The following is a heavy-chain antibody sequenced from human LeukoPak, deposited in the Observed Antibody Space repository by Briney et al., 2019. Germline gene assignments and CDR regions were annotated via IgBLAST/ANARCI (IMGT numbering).Heavy chain of an antibody. V-gene: IGHV3-15*05. Sequence: GGSLRLSCAASGFTFSSYSMNWVRQTPGKGLEWVGRIKSKTDGETTDYVAPVKGRFTISRDDSENTVYLQMNSPKTEDTATYYCANGPFWGQGTLVTVSS. J-gene: IGHJ4*02. CDR3: ANGPF. CDR2: IKSKTDGETT. D-gene: IGHD4/OR15-4a*01. CDR1: GFTFSSYS.